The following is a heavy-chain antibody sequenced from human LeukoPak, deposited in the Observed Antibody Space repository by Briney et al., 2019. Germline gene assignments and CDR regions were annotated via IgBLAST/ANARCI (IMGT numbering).Heavy chain of an antibody. J-gene: IGHJ4*02. CDR1: GDSITRNY. Sequence: PSETLSLTCTVSGDSITRNYWSWIRQPAGKGLEWIGRIYNSGNTNYSPSLESRVTMSTDTSKNQFSLKLTSVTAADTAVYYCARGSFDSSGYYVFDYWGQRTLVTVSS. CDR3: ARGSFDSSGYYVFDY. CDR2: IYNSGNT. V-gene: IGHV4-4*07. D-gene: IGHD3-22*01.